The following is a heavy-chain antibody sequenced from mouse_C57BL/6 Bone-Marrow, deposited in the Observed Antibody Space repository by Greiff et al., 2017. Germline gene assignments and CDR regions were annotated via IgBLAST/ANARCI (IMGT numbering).Heavy chain of an antibody. Sequence: EVMLVESGGDLVKPGGSLKLSCAASGFTFSSYGMSWVRQTPDKRLEWVATISSGGSYTYYPDSVKGRFTISRDNAKNTLYLQMSSLKSEDTAMYYWARRAYYSNYWFAYWGQGTLVTVSA. CDR3: ARRAYYSNYWFAY. J-gene: IGHJ3*01. V-gene: IGHV5-6*02. CDR1: GFTFSSYG. CDR2: ISSGGSYT. D-gene: IGHD2-5*01.